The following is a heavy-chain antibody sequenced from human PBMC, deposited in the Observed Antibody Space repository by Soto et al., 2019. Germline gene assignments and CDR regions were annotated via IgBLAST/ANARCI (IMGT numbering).Heavy chain of an antibody. CDR2: IYYDGNNK. J-gene: IGHJ4*02. Sequence: QVQLVESGGGVVQPGKSLRLSCAAAGFTFSSYGMHWVRQAPGKGLEWLAMIYYDGNNKYYADSVKSRFTISRDNSRNTLYLQMNSLRAEDTGIYYCATVGGTVTSDFWGQGTLVNVSS. CDR1: GFTFSSYG. CDR3: ATVGGTVTSDF. V-gene: IGHV3-33*08. D-gene: IGHD4-17*01.